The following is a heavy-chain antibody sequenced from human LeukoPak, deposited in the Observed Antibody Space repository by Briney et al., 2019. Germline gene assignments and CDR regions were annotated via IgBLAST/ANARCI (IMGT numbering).Heavy chain of an antibody. V-gene: IGHV4-34*01. J-gene: IGHJ5*02. CDR2: INHSGST. CDR1: GGSFSGYY. CDR3: ARGSHYYDSTLETNWFDP. Sequence: SETLSLTCAVYGGSFSGYYWSWIRQPPGKGLEWIGEINHSGSTNYNPSLKSRVTISVDTSKNQFSLKLSSVTAADTAVYYCARGSHYYDSTLETNWFDPWGQGTLATVSS. D-gene: IGHD3-22*01.